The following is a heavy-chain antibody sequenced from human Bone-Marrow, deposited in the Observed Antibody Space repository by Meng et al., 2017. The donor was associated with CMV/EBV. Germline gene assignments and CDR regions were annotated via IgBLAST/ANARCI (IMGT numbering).Heavy chain of an antibody. V-gene: IGHV3-30*02. CDR1: GFTFRSYG. J-gene: IGHJ3*02. Sequence: GESLKISCAASGFTFRSYGVHWVRQAPGKGQEWVAFIRYDGSNKYYADSVKGRFTISRDNSKNTLYLQMNSLRAEDKAVYYCAKDGPLVAEAAPGGHDAFDIWGQGTMVTVSS. CDR3: AKDGPLVAEAAPGGHDAFDI. D-gene: IGHD6-13*01. CDR2: IRYDGSNK.